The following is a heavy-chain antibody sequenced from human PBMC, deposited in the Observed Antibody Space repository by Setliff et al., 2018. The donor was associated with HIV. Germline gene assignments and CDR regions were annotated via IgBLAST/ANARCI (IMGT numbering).Heavy chain of an antibody. D-gene: IGHD3-3*02. CDR3: ARGRALGV. J-gene: IGHJ3*01. V-gene: IGHV4-59*11. Sequence: PSETLSLTCTVSGDSISSQFWSWIRQSPGKRLEWIGNFYYSGSTNYNPSLRSRATISVDTTKNQFSLKLSSVTAAEPAVYYCARGRALGVWGQGTMVTVSS. CDR2: FYYSGST. CDR1: GDSISSQF.